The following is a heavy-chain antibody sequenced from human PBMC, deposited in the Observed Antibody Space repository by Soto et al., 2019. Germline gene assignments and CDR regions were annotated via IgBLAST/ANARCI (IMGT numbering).Heavy chain of an antibody. CDR1: GYTFTSYG. D-gene: IGHD3-10*01. J-gene: IGHJ5*02. CDR2: ISAYNGNT. Sequence: ASVKVSCKASGYTFTSYGISWVRQAPGQGLEWMGWISAYNGNTNYAQKLQGRVTMTTDTSTSTAYMELRSLRSDDTAVYYCARDYYGSGSYYKRIRGWFDPWGQGTLVTAPQ. V-gene: IGHV1-18*01. CDR3: ARDYYGSGSYYKRIRGWFDP.